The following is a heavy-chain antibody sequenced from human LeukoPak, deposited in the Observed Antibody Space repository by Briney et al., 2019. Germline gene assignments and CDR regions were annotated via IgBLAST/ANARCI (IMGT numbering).Heavy chain of an antibody. CDR3: ARVPLDTGYSYGWGYYYYYGMDV. D-gene: IGHD5-18*01. V-gene: IGHV4-34*01. CDR2: IKHSGST. Sequence: PSETLSLTCAVYGGSFSGYYWSWIRQPPGKGLEWIGEIKHSGSTNYNPSLKSRVTISVDTSKNQFSLKLSSVTAADTAVYYCARVPLDTGYSYGWGYYYYYGMDVWGQGTTVTVSS. J-gene: IGHJ6*02. CDR1: GGSFSGYY.